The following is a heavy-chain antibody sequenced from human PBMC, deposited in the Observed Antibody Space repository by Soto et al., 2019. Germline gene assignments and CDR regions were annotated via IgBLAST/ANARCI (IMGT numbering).Heavy chain of an antibody. CDR1: GGSITSSSHF. CDR3: AGQTFTIAAASYGRSNWFDP. V-gene: IGHV4-39*01. CDR2: IYFTGNT. Sequence: SETLSLTCSASGGSITSSSHFWGWVRQPPGKGLEWTGTIYFTGNTYYTPSLKSRLTMSIDTSKNEFSLRLNSVTAADTAVYYCAGQTFTIAAASYGRSNWFDPWGPGTLVTVSS. D-gene: IGHD6-25*01. J-gene: IGHJ5*02.